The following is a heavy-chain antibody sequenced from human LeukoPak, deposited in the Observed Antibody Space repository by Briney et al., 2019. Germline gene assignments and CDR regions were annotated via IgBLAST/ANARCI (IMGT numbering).Heavy chain of an antibody. D-gene: IGHD2-2*02. CDR2: INVNSGGT. J-gene: IGHJ1*01. V-gene: IGHV1-2*02. Sequence: ASVKVSCKASGYTFTGYYIHWVRQAPGQGLEWMAWINVNSGGTNSAQNFQGRVTMTRDTSISTAYMEVSRLRSDDTAVYYCVRGTGYCSSTSCYNSGEYFQHWGQGTLVPVSS. CDR3: VRGTGYCSSTSCYNSGEYFQH. CDR1: GYTFTGYY.